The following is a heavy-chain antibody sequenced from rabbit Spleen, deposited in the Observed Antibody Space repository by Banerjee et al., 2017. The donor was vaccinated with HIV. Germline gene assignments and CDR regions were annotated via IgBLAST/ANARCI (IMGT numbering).Heavy chain of an antibody. CDR3: ASQGRVSGSTYYAAFNL. J-gene: IGHJ4*01. Sequence: EQLEESAGGLVQPGGSLTLTCTASGFSISSYYMNWVRQAPGKGPEWIAYIYPGLTMTKYANSVKGRFTISSDNAQNTVFLQMTGLTTSDTATYFCASQGRVSGSTYYAAFNLWGQGTLVTVS. CDR2: IYPGLTMT. V-gene: IGHV1S47*01. D-gene: IGHD8-1*01. CDR1: GFSISSYY.